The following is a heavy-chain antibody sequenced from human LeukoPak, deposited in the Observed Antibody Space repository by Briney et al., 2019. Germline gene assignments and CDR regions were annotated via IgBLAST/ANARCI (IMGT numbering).Heavy chain of an antibody. V-gene: IGHV3-30*18. J-gene: IGHJ4*02. CDR3: AKDAELRGPDY. CDR1: GFTFSSYG. CDR2: ISYDGSNK. D-gene: IGHD1-7*01. Sequence: GRSLRLSCAASGFTFSSYGMHWVRQAPGKGLEWVAVISYDGSNKYYADSVKGRFTISRDNSKNTLYLQMNSLRAEDTAVYYCAKDAELRGPDYWGQGTLVTVSS.